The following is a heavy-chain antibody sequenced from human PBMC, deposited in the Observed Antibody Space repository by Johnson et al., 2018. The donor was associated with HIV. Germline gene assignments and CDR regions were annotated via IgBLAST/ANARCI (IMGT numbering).Heavy chain of an antibody. V-gene: IGHV3-20*04. D-gene: IGHD2-15*01. J-gene: IGHJ3*02. CDR3: TRDGGYCSGGNCYFAFDI. CDR2: INWNSGSI. Sequence: VQLVESGGGVLRPGASLRLSCEGFGFIFDDYGLNWVRQGPGKGLEWVSDINWNSGSIGYADSVKGRFTISRDNAKNSLYLQMNSLRAEDTALYYCTRDGGYCSGGNCYFAFDIWGQGTMVTVSS. CDR1: GFIFDDYG.